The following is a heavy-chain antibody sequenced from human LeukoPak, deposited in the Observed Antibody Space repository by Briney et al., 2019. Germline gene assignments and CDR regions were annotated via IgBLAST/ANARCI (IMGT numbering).Heavy chain of an antibody. D-gene: IGHD6-13*01. Sequence: ASARVSCKASVYTFTSYDINTVPQAPGQGLEWRGWMNPNRDNTIYAQKFQGRVTMTRNTSISTAYLQLSSLRSEDTAVYYCARAVGASSSWISYFDWWGEGPLVTVSS. J-gene: IGHJ4*02. CDR1: VYTFTSYD. CDR2: MNPNRDNT. V-gene: IGHV1-8*01. CDR3: ARAVGASSSWISYFDW.